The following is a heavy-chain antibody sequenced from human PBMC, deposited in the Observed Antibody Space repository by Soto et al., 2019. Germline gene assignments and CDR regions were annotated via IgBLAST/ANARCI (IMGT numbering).Heavy chain of an antibody. D-gene: IGHD1-26*01. CDR3: ATVYRYSGSPGDY. CDR2: FDPEDGEA. CDR1: GYTVTELS. Sequence: GDAVKVSCKVSGYTVTELSMKWVRQAPGKGLEWMGGFDPEDGEAIYAQKFQGRVTMTEDTSTDTAYMELSSLRSEDTAVYYCATVYRYSGSPGDYWGQGTLVTVSS. J-gene: IGHJ4*02. V-gene: IGHV1-24*01.